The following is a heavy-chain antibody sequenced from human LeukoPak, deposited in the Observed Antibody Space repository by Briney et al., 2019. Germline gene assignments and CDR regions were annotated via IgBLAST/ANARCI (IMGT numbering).Heavy chain of an antibody. CDR3: ATMRYSSGWYFSFVDS. V-gene: IGHV3-23*01. D-gene: IGHD6-19*01. CDR1: GFTFSYYA. J-gene: IGHJ4*02. CDR2: IIGSGGNT. Sequence: GGSLRLSCAASGFTFSYYAMSWVRQAPGKGLEWVSSIIGSGGNTYYVDSVKGRFTISRDKSENTLYLQMNSLRPEDTAVFYCATMRYSSGWYFSFVDSWGQGTLVTVSS.